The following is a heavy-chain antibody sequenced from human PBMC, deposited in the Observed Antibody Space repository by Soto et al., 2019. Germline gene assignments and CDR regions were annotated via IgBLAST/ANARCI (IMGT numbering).Heavy chain of an antibody. V-gene: IGHV1-8*01. D-gene: IGHD3-3*01. Sequence: QVQLVQSGAEVKKPGASVKVSCKASGYTFTSYDITWVRQAPGQGLEWMGWMNPNSGNTGYAQKFQGRVTMTRNTSISTAYMELSSLRSEDTAVYYCARGDLRTIFGVVINNDACDSWGQGTMGTVSS. J-gene: IGHJ3*02. CDR1: GYTFTSYD. CDR3: ARGDLRTIFGVVINNDACDS. CDR2: MNPNSGNT.